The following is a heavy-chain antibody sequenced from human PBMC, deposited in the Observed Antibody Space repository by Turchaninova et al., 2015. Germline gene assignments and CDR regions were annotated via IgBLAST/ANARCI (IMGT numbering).Heavy chain of an antibody. CDR2: ISSSSSYI. CDR1: GFTFSSYS. V-gene: IGHV3-21*01. Sequence: EVQLVESGGGLVKPGGSLRLSCAASGFTFSSYSMNWVRQAPGQGLGWVTSISSSSSYIDYEDSWKGRFTISRDNAKNSLYLQMNSLRAEDTAVYYCARDAIAAAGRCVYWGQGTLVTVSS. CDR3: ARDAIAAAGRCVY. D-gene: IGHD6-13*01. J-gene: IGHJ4*02.